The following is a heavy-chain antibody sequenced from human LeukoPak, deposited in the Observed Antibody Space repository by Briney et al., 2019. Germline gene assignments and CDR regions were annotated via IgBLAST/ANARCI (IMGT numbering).Heavy chain of an antibody. D-gene: IGHD2-8*01. CDR1: GGSFSGYY. CDR2: INHSGST. CDR3: TRSTNLEAFDI. Sequence: SETLSLTCAVYGGSFSGYYWSWIRQPPGKGLEWIGEINHSGSTNYNPSLKSRVTISVDTSKNQCSLKLNSVTTADTAVYYCTRSTNLEAFDIWGQGTMVTVSS. V-gene: IGHV4-34*01. J-gene: IGHJ3*02.